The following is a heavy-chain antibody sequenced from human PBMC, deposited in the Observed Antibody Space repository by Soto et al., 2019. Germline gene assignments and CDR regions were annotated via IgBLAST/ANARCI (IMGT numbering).Heavy chain of an antibody. V-gene: IGHV3-23*01. J-gene: IGHJ3*02. CDR1: GFTFSSYA. CDR2: ISGSGGST. CDR3: AATYYYDSSGYYPFDI. D-gene: IGHD3-22*01. Sequence: LRLSFAASGFTFSSYAMSWVRQAPGKGLEWVSAISGSGGSTYYADSVKGRFTISRDNSKNTLYLQMNSLRAEDTAVYYCAATYYYDSSGYYPFDIWGQGTMVTVS.